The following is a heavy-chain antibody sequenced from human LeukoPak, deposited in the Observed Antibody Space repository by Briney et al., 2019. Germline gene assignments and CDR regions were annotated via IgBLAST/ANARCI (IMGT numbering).Heavy chain of an antibody. CDR2: VYYNGNT. J-gene: IGHJ4*02. CDR3: AREVAGSSWSH. CDR1: GGPISSSSYY. D-gene: IGHD6-6*01. V-gene: IGHV4-39*07. Sequence: SETLSLTCTVSGGPISSSSYYWGWVRQPPGKGLEWIGSVYYNGNTYYNPSLKSRLTISIDTSKNQFSLKVTSVTAADTAVYYCAREVAGSSWSHWGQGTLVTVSS.